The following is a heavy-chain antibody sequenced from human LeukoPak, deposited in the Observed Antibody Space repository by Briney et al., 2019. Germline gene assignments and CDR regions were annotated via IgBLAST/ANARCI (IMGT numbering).Heavy chain of an antibody. V-gene: IGHV1-2*02. D-gene: IGHD3-3*01. CDR2: INPNSGGT. CDR3: ARSVDDFRSGYYFDY. Sequence: ASVKVSCKASGYTFTGYYMHWVRQAPGQGLEWMGWINPNSGGTNYAQKFQGRVTMTRDTSISTAYMELSRLRSDDTAVYYCARSVDDFRSGYYFDYWGQGTLVTVSS. J-gene: IGHJ4*02. CDR1: GYTFTGYY.